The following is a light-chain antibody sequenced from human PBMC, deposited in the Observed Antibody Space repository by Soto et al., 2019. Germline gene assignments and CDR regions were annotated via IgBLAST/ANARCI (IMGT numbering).Light chain of an antibody. CDR2: GAS. CDR1: ESVHKW. J-gene: IGKJ4*01. CDR3: QQYNDWPLT. V-gene: IGKV3D-15*01. Sequence: MTQSPPALSASVGDRVTITCRASESVHKWLAWYQQKPGQTPRLLMYGASTRPTGIPARFSGSGSGTEFTLTIISLQSEDSAVYYCQQYNDWPLTFGGGTKVEIK.